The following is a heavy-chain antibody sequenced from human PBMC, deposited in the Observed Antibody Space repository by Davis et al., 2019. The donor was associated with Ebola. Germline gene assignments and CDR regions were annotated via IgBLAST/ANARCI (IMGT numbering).Heavy chain of an antibody. Sequence: GESLKISCKGSGYSFTSYWIGWVRQMPGKGLEWMGLIYPGDSDTRYSPSFQGQVTIPADKSISTAYLQWSSLKASDTAMYYCARSDYRNYYYYYGMDVWGQGTTVTVSS. CDR3: ARSDYRNYYYYYGMDV. V-gene: IGHV5-51*01. J-gene: IGHJ6*02. D-gene: IGHD4-11*01. CDR2: IYPGDSDT. CDR1: GYSFTSYW.